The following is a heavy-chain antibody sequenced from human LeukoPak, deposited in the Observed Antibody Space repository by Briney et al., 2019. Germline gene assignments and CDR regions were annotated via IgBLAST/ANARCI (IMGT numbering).Heavy chain of an antibody. J-gene: IGHJ4*02. Sequence: PGGSLRLSCAASGFTFSSYEMNWVRQAPGKGLEWVSYISSSGSTIYYADSVRGRFTISRDNAKNSLYLQMNSLRAEDTAVYYCARGLYNSSSRIDYWGQGTLVTVSS. D-gene: IGHD6-6*01. CDR1: GFTFSSYE. CDR3: ARGLYNSSSRIDY. CDR2: ISSSGSTI. V-gene: IGHV3-48*03.